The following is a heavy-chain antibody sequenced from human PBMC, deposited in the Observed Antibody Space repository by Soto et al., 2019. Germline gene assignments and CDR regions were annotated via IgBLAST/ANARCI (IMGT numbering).Heavy chain of an antibody. CDR1: GGSISTYY. Sequence: SETLSLTCTVSGGSISTYYWSWIRQPPGKGLEWIGYIYYDGSTSYNPSLRSRVTISVDTSKNQFSLILSSVTSADTAVYYCARDQLSSGLYVWFDPWGQGTLVSVSS. V-gene: IGHV4-59*01. D-gene: IGHD6-25*01. CDR3: ARDQLSSGLYVWFDP. J-gene: IGHJ5*02. CDR2: IYYDGST.